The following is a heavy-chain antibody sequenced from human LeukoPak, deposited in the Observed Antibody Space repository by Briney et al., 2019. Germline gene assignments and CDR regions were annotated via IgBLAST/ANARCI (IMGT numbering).Heavy chain of an antibody. CDR1: GFTCTSSA. J-gene: IGHJ4*02. Sequence: GASVKVSCKASGFTCTSSAMQWVRQARGQRLEWIGWIVVGSGNTNYAQKFQERVTITRDMSTSTAYMELSSLRSGDTAVYYCAAASEYCSGGSCYYLDYWGQGTLVTVSS. D-gene: IGHD2-15*01. CDR3: AAASEYCSGGSCYYLDY. CDR2: IVVGSGNT. V-gene: IGHV1-58*02.